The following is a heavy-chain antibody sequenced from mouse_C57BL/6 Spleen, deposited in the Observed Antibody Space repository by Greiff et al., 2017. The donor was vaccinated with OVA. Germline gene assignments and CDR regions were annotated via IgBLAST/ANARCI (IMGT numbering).Heavy chain of an antibody. J-gene: IGHJ2*01. V-gene: IGHV7-3*01. CDR1: GFTFTDSY. D-gene: IGHD1-1*01. CDR3: ARSGSSYPFDY. Sequence: EVTVEESGGGLVPPGGSLRLSCAASGFTFTDSYMSCVRQPPGTALAWLGFIRNKANGYTTEYSASVKGRFTISRDNSQSILYLQMNALRAEDSATYYCARSGSSYPFDYWGQGTTLTVSS. CDR2: IRNKANGYTT.